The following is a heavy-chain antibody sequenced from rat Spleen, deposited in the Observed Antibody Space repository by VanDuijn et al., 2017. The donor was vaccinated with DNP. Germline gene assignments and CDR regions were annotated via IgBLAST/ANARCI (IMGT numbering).Heavy chain of an antibody. Sequence: QVQLKESGPGLVQPSQTLSLTCSVSGFSLTNYHVHWVRQPPGKGLEWMGRIQSGGKTDYNSPFKSRMSITRDTSKRPVFLKMTSVRTEETAMYFCARDSGIEADWGQGTRVTVSS. D-gene: IGHD1-11*01. J-gene: IGHJ3*01. CDR3: ARDSGIEAD. CDR2: IQSGGKT. V-gene: IGHV2-27*01. CDR1: GFSLTNYH.